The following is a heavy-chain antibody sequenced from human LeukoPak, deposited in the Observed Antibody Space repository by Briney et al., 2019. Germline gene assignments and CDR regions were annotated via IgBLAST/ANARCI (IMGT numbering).Heavy chain of an antibody. D-gene: IGHD3-9*01. CDR2: ISGSGGST. V-gene: IGHV3-23*01. CDR3: AKNLARCRYFDLCQAHQYGMDV. CDR1: GFTFSSYA. Sequence: GGSLRLSCAASGFTFSSYAMSWVRQAPGKGLEWVSAISGSGGSTYYADSVKGRFTISRDNSKYTLYLQMNSLRAEDTAVYYCAKNLARCRYFDLCQAHQYGMDVWGQGTTVIVSS. J-gene: IGHJ6*02.